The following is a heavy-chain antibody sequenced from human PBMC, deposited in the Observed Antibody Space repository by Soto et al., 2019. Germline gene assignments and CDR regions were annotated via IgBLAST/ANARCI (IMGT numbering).Heavy chain of an antibody. CDR3: AGGLSRNFQH. J-gene: IGHJ1*01. CDR2: MNPTSGNT. V-gene: IGHV1-8*01. CDR1: GYTFTSYD. Sequence: QVQLVQSGAEVKKPGASVKVSCKASGYTFTSYDINWVRQATGQGLEWMGWMNPTSGNTGYAQQFQGRVPMTRNTSISTAYMELSSLGSEDKAVYYCAGGLSRNFQHWGQGTLVTVSS.